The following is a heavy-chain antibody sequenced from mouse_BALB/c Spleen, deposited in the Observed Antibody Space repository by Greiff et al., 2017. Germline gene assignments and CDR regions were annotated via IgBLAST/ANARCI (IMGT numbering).Heavy chain of an antibody. CDR3: ARRSYYRYPYYAMDY. D-gene: IGHD2-14*01. CDR1: GDSITSGY. V-gene: IGHV3-8*02. J-gene: IGHJ4*01. CDR2: ISYSGST. Sequence: EVMLVESGPSLVKPSQTLSLTCSVTGDSITSGYWNWIRKFPGNKLEYMGYISYSGSTYYNPSLKSRISITRDTSKNQYYLQLNSVTTEDTATYYCARRSYYRYPYYAMDYWGQGTSVTVSS.